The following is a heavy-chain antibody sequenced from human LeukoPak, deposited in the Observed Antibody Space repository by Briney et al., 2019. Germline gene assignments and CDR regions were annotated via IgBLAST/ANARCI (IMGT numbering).Heavy chain of an antibody. D-gene: IGHD6-6*01. J-gene: IGHJ6*03. V-gene: IGHV1-18*01. CDR2: ISAYNGNT. CDR1: GYTFTSYG. CDR3: ARAAAARPRYYYMDV. Sequence: ASVKVSCKASGYTFTSYGISWVRQAPGQGLEWMGWISAYNGNTNYAQKLQGRVTMTTDTSTSTAYMELRSLRSDDTAVYYCARAAAARPRYYYMDVWGKGTTVTVSS.